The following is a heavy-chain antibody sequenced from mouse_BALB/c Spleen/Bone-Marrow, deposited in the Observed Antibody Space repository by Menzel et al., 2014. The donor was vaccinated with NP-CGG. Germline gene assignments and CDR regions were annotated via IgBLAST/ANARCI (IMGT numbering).Heavy chain of an antibody. Sequence: EVKVEESGGDLVKPGGSLKLSCAAPGFTFSNYALSWVRQTPGKRLEWVASISTGGSTYYLDSVKGRFNISRDSARNILYLQMSSLRSEDTAMYYCARNYYGSFAYWGQGTLVTVSA. D-gene: IGHD1-1*01. CDR2: ISTGGST. CDR3: ARNYYGSFAY. V-gene: IGHV5-6-5*01. J-gene: IGHJ3*01. CDR1: GFTFSNYA.